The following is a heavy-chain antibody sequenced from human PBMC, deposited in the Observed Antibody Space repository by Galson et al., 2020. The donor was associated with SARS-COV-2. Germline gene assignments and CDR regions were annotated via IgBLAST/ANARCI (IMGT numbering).Heavy chain of an antibody. CDR1: GYTFTSYY. Sequence: ASVKVSCKASGYTFTSYYIHWVRQAPGQGLEWMGIINPSGGGTTYAQKFPGRVTMTRDTSTSTVYMELSSLRSEDTAVYYCARDSQGGNDYNYLLFWGQGTLVTVSS. V-gene: IGHV1-46*01. CDR2: INPSGGGT. D-gene: IGHD4-4*01. J-gene: IGHJ4*02. CDR3: ARDSQGGNDYNYLLF.